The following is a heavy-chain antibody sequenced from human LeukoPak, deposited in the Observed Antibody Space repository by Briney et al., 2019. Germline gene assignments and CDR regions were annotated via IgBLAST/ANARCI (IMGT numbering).Heavy chain of an antibody. V-gene: IGHV4-61*02. CDR3: AREQDDLLYFDY. CDR1: GGSISSGSYY. CDR2: IYTSGST. J-gene: IGHJ4*02. Sequence: SETLSLTCTVSGGSISSGSYYWSWIRQPAGKGLEWIGRIYTSGSTNYNPSLKSRVTISVDTSKNQFSLKLSSVTAADTAVYYCAREQDDLLYFDYWGQGTLVTVSS. D-gene: IGHD1-26*01.